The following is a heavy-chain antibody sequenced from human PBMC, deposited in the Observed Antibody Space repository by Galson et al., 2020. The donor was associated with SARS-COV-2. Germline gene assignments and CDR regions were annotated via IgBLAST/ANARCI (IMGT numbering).Heavy chain of an antibody. CDR1: GFTFSTYA. J-gene: IGHJ4*02. CDR2: MSYDGSIQ. Sequence: SPNLSCVASGFTFSTYAMHWVRQAPGNGLEWVAVMSYDGSIQYYSDSAKGRFTISRDNSKNTLYLQMNSLRLEDTGVYYCAINRALDYWGQGILVTVSS. CDR3: AINRALDY. V-gene: IGHV3-30*03.